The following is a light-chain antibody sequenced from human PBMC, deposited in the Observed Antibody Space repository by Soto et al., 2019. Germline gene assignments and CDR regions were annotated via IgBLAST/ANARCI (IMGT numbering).Light chain of an antibody. CDR1: SSEVGGYNY. V-gene: IGLV2-14*01. Sequence: SVLTQPASVSGSPGQSITISCTGTSSEVGGYNYVSWYQQHPGKAPKLMIYEVSNRPSGVSNRFSGSKSGHTASLTISGLQSEDEADYFCTSYTSSSTLDVFGTGTKVTV. CDR3: TSYTSSSTLDV. J-gene: IGLJ1*01. CDR2: EVS.